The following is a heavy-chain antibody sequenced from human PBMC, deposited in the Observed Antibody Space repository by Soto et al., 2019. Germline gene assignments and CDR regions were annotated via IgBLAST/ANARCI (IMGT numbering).Heavy chain of an antibody. CDR2: ISANNGNT. CDR1: GYTFTNYG. V-gene: IGHV1-18*04. Sequence: AASVKVSCKASGYTFTNYGISWVRQAPGQGLEWMGWISANNGNTHYAQKFQGRVTMTTETSTSTVYMELRSLRSDDTAVCYCARAGSSLGYAMDVWGRGTTVTVSS. CDR3: ARAGSSLGYAMDV. J-gene: IGHJ6*02. D-gene: IGHD3-10*01.